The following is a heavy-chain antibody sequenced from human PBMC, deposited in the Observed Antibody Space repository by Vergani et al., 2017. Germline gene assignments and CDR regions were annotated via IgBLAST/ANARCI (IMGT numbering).Heavy chain of an antibody. CDR2: ISYDGSNK. CDR3: ARDFGGYGDYGGENWFDP. Sequence: VQLVESGGGLVQPGGSLRLSCAASGFTVSSNYMNWVRQAPGKGLEWVAVISYDGSNKYYADSVKGRFTISRDNSKNTLYLQMNSLRAEDTAVYYCARDFGGYGDYGGENWFDPWGQGTLVTVSS. CDR1: GFTVSSNY. V-gene: IGHV3-30*03. J-gene: IGHJ5*02. D-gene: IGHD4-17*01.